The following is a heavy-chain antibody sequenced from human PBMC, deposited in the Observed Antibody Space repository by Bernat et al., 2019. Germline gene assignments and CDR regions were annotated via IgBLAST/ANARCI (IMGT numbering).Heavy chain of an antibody. CDR2: ISSSGTTI. V-gene: IGHV3-48*01. J-gene: IGHJ4*02. D-gene: IGHD2-2*01. CDR1: GITFSNYS. CDR3: AKDIVVVPAAPFDY. Sequence: EVQLVESGGGLVQPGGSLRLSCAASGITFSNYSMNWVRQAPGKGLEWLSYISSSGTTIYYADSLKGRFTISRDNAKNSLYLQMNSLRAEDTAVYYCAKDIVVVPAAPFDYWGQGTLVTVSS.